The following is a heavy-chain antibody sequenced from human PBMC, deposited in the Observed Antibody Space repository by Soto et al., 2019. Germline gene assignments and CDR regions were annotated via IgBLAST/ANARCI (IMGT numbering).Heavy chain of an antibody. J-gene: IGHJ4*02. CDR2: INAGNGNT. D-gene: IGHD2-2*01. Sequence: QVQLVQSGAEEKKPGASVKVSCKASGYTFTSYAMHWVRQAPGQRLEWMGWINAGNGNTKYSQKFQGRVTITRDTSASTAHMELSSLRSEDTAVYYCARSHCISTSCYPPHFDYWGQGTLVTVSS. V-gene: IGHV1-3*05. CDR3: ARSHCISTSCYPPHFDY. CDR1: GYTFTSYA.